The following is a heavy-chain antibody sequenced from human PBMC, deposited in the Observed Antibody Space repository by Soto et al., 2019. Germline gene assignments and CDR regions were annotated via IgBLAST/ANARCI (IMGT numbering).Heavy chain of an antibody. D-gene: IGHD2-8*01. J-gene: IGHJ4*02. Sequence: PGGSLRLSCAASGFTFGSYAMHWVRQAPGKGLEWVAVISYDGSYKYYADSVQGRFTSSRDNSRNTLYLQMNSLRPEDTAVYYCAKDRGYCANDGACRFFDFWGQGALVTVSS. CDR3: AKDRGYCANDGACRFFDF. CDR2: ISYDGSYK. CDR1: GFTFGSYA. V-gene: IGHV3-30*18.